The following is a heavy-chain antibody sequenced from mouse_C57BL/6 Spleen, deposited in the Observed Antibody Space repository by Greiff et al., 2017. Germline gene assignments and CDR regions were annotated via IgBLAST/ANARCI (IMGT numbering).Heavy chain of an antibody. J-gene: IGHJ2*01. Sequence: QVQLQQSGPELVKPGASVKISCKASGYSFTSYYIHWVKQRPGQGLEWIGWIYPGSGNTKYNEKFKGKATLTADTSSSTAYMQLSSLTSEDSAVYYCARRGYYHFDYWGQGTTLTVSS. V-gene: IGHV1-66*01. CDR1: GYSFTSYY. CDR3: ARRGYYHFDY. CDR2: IYPGSGNT. D-gene: IGHD2-3*01.